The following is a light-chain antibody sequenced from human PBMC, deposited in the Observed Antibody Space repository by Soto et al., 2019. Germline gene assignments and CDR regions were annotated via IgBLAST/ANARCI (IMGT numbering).Light chain of an antibody. V-gene: IGKV1-39*01. CDR1: QSITSY. J-gene: IGKJ1*01. Sequence: DIQVTQSPSSVSASVGDRVTITCRASQSITSYLNWYQQKPGKAPQLLIYAASTLQSGVPSRFSGSRSGTDFTLIISSLQPEDSATYYCQQSYSALWTFGQGTKVDIK. CDR3: QQSYSALWT. CDR2: AAS.